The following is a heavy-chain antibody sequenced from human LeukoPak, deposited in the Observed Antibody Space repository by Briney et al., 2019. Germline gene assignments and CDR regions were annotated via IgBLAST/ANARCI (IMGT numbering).Heavy chain of an antibody. CDR3: ASSPGITMVRGVISKDWFDP. J-gene: IGHJ5*02. Sequence: SETLSLTCAVYGGSFSGYYWSWIRQPPGKGLEWIGEINHSGSTNYNPSLKSRVTISVDTSKNQFSLKLSSVTAADTAVYYCASSPGITMVRGVISKDWFDPWGQGTLVTVSS. V-gene: IGHV4-34*01. CDR1: GGSFSGYY. D-gene: IGHD3-10*01. CDR2: INHSGST.